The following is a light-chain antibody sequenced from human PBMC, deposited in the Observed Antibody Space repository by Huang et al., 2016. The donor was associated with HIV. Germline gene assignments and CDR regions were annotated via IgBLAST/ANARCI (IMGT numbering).Light chain of an antibody. CDR2: GAS. V-gene: IGKV3-15*01. CDR1: ETVADN. J-gene: IGKJ2*01. CDR3: QQYNDWPRS. Sequence: EIVMTQSPATLSVSPGERGTLSCRASETVADNLAWYQHKPGQAPRLLIYGASTRATDIPARFSGRGSGTEFTLTISSLQSEDFAVYYCQQYNDWPRSFGQGTKVEVK.